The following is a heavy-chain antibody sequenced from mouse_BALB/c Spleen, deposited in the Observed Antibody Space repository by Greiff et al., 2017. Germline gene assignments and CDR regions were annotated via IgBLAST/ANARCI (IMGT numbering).Heavy chain of an antibody. J-gene: IGHJ4*01. Sequence: EVKLVESGGGLVQPGGSRKLSCAASGFTLSSFGMHWVRQAPEKGLEWVAYISSGSSTIYYADTVKGRFTISRDNPKNTLFLQMTSLRSEDTAMYYCARENYYAMDYWGQGTSVTVSS. V-gene: IGHV5-17*02. CDR1: GFTLSSFG. CDR2: ISSGSSTI. CDR3: ARENYYAMDY.